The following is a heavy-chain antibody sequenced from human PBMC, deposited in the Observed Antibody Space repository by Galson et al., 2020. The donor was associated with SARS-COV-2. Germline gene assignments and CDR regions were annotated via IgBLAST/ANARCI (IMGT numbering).Heavy chain of an antibody. D-gene: IGHD3-22*01. CDR1: GFTFSSYA. Sequence: GESLKISCAASGFTFSSYAMSWVRQAPGKGLEWVSAISGSGGSTYYADSVKGRFTISRDNSKNTLYLQMNSLRAEDTAVYYCAKDGSAYDQTRFDLWGRGTLVTVSS. J-gene: IGHJ2*01. CDR3: AKDGSAYDQTRFDL. CDR2: ISGSGGST. V-gene: IGHV3-23*01.